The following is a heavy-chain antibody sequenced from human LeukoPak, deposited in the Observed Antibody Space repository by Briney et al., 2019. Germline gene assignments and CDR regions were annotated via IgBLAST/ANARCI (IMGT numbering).Heavy chain of an antibody. D-gene: IGHD2-2*01. V-gene: IGHV3-64*01. Sequence: PGGSLRLSCAASGFSFIGYAMHWVRQAPGKGLEYVSAISGNGDHTYYANSVKGRFTISRDNSKNTLYLQMGSLRGEDMAVYHCARGSSLGYCTGTSCYHRYFDHWGQGALVTVSS. CDR1: GFSFIGYA. J-gene: IGHJ4*02. CDR2: ISGNGDHT. CDR3: ARGSSLGYCTGTSCYHRYFDH.